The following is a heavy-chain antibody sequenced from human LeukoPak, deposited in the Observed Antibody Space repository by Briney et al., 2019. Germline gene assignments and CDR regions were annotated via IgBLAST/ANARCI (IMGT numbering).Heavy chain of an antibody. CDR2: ISGSGGST. D-gene: IGHD6-13*01. Sequence: PGGSLRLSCAASGFTFSSYAMSWVRQAPGKGLEWVSAISGSGGSTYYADSVKGRFTISRDNSKNTLYLQMNSLRAEDTAVYYCAKGGSSSYYYYGMDVWGQGTTVTVSS. V-gene: IGHV3-23*01. CDR3: AKGGSSSYYYYGMDV. CDR1: GFTFSSYA. J-gene: IGHJ6*02.